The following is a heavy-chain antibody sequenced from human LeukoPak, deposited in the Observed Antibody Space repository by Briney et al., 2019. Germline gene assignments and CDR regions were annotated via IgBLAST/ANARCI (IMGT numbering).Heavy chain of an antibody. CDR3: ARDITGTTGLGVDAFDI. CDR1: GYTFTSYG. V-gene: IGHV1-2*04. D-gene: IGHD1-20*01. CDR2: INPNSGGT. Sequence: GASVKVSCKASGYTFTSYGISWVRQAPGQGLEWTGWINPNSGGTNYAQKFQGWVTMTRDTSISTAYMELSRLRSDDTAVYYCARDITGTTGLGVDAFDIWGQGTMVTVSS. J-gene: IGHJ3*02.